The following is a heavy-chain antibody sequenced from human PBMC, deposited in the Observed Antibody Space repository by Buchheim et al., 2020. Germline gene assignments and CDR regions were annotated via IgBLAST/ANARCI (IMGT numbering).Heavy chain of an antibody. CDR3: ARGARYCSSTSCYTTYYYMDV. CDR1: GGSFSGYY. V-gene: IGHV4-34*01. J-gene: IGHJ6*03. CDR2: INHSGST. Sequence: QVQLQQWGAGLLKPSETLSLTCAVYGGSFSGYYWSWIRQPPGKGLEWIGEINHSGSTNYNPSLKSRVTISVDTSKNLFSLKLSSVTAADTAVYYCARGARYCSSTSCYTTYYYMDVWGKGTT. D-gene: IGHD2-2*02.